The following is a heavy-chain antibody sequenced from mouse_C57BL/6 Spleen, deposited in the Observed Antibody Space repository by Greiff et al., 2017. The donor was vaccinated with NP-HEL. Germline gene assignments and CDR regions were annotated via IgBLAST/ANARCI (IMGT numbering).Heavy chain of an antibody. J-gene: IGHJ2*01. Sequence: EVQLQQSGPELVKPGASVKISCKASGYTFTDYYMNWVKQSHGKSLEWIGDINPNNGGTSYNQKFKGKATLTVDKSSSTAYMELRSLTSEDSAVYYCARGRDYGLDYWGKGTTLTVSS. CDR3: ARGRDYGLDY. CDR1: GYTFTDYY. CDR2: INPNNGGT. D-gene: IGHD2-4*01. V-gene: IGHV1-26*01.